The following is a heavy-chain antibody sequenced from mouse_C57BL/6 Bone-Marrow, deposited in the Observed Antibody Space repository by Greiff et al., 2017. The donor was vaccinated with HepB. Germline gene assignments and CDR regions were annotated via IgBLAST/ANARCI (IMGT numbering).Heavy chain of an antibody. Sequence: VQLQQSGAELAKPGASVKLSCKASGYTFTSYWMHWVKQRPGQGLEWIGYLNPSSGYPKYNQKFKDKATLTADKSSSTAYMQLSSLTYEDSAVYYCAISHLLRYAMDYWGQGTSVTVSS. J-gene: IGHJ4*01. V-gene: IGHV1-7*01. CDR2: LNPSSGYP. CDR3: AISHLLRYAMDY. CDR1: GYTFTSYW. D-gene: IGHD1-1*01.